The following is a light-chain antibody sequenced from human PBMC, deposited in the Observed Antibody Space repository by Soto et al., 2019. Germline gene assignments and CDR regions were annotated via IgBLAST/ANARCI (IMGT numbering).Light chain of an antibody. CDR3: EQYYSTPPEIT. Sequence: DIQMTQSPSSLSASVGARVTITCRASQTISTYLNWYQQKPGKAPQILIYAASNLQSGVPSRFSGSGSGTAFTLTIRSLQREDFATYYCEQYYSTPPEITVGQGTRLEIK. J-gene: IGKJ5*01. CDR1: QTISTY. V-gene: IGKV1-39*01. CDR2: AAS.